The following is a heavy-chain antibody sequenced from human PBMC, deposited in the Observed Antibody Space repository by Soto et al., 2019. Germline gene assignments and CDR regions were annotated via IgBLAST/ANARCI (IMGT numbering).Heavy chain of an antibody. CDR3: ARASAIFGVVIDSDYYYSMGV. V-gene: IGHV3-30-3*01. CDR1: GFTFSNYA. J-gene: IGHJ6*02. CDR2: ISYDGSNE. D-gene: IGHD3-3*01. Sequence: QVQLVESGGGVVQPGRSLRLSCAASGFTFSNYAMHWVRQTPGRGLEWVAVISYDGSNEYYADSMEGPFTISRDNSKNTLYLQMNSLRVEDTAVYYCARASAIFGVVIDSDYYYSMGVWGQGTTVTVSS.